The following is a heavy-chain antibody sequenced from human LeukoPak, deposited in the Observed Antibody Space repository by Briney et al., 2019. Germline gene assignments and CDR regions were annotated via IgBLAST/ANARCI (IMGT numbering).Heavy chain of an antibody. D-gene: IGHD3-22*01. V-gene: IGHV3-21*04. J-gene: IGHJ4*02. Sequence: PGGSLRLSCAASGFTFSSYSMNWVRQAPGKGLEWVSSISSSSSYIYYADSVKGRFTISRDNAKNSLYLQMNSLRAEDTAVYYCAKEYDSSGYSSLGYWGQGTLVTVSS. CDR3: AKEYDSSGYSSLGY. CDR1: GFTFSSYS. CDR2: ISSSSSYI.